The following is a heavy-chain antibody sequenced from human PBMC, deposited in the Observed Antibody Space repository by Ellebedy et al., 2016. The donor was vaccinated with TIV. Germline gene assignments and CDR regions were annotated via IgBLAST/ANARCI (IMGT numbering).Heavy chain of an antibody. CDR1: GGSISPYY. CDR2: IFDTGST. J-gene: IGHJ6*03. V-gene: IGHV4-59*01. Sequence: MPSETLSLTCTVSGGSISPYYWSWVRQSPGKGLEWIGFIFDTGSTHYSPSLEVRVTISAHTSTNQFSLNLTSVTAADTAVYYCARRLRVLLRTDYFFDMDVWGKGTTAIVSS. D-gene: IGHD2-15*01. CDR3: ARRLRVLLRTDYFFDMDV.